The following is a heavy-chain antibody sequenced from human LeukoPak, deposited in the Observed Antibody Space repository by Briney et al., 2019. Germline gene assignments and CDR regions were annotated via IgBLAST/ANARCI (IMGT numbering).Heavy chain of an antibody. CDR3: ARVVVVDTAMEPPWDAFDI. CDR2: ISSSSSYI. Sequence: PGGSLRLSCAASGFTFSSYSMNWVRQAPGKGLEWVSSISSSSSYIYYADSVKGRFTISRDNAKNSLYLQMNSLRAEDTAVYYCARVVVVDTAMEPPWDAFDIWGQGTMVTVSS. D-gene: IGHD5-18*01. V-gene: IGHV3-21*01. J-gene: IGHJ3*02. CDR1: GFTFSSYS.